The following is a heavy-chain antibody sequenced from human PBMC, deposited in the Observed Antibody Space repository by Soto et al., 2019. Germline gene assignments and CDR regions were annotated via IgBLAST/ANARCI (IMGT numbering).Heavy chain of an antibody. J-gene: IGHJ4*02. CDR2: IFSGGST. CDR3: ATHPSSLK. V-gene: IGHV3-53*02. Sequence: EVQLVETGGGLVQPGGSLRLSCAASGFTVFNNYMSWVRQAPGEGLEWVSVIFSGGSTSYADSVKGRFTVSIDSSKNTLYLQVNSMRAEDTAVYYCATHPSSLKWGQGTLVTVSP. CDR1: GFTVFNNY.